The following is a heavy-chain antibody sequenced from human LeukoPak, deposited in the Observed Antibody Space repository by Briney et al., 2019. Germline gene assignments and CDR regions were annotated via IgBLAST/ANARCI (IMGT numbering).Heavy chain of an antibody. CDR1: GFTFSSYW. CDR2: IKQDGSEK. J-gene: IGHJ4*02. D-gene: IGHD5-24*01. Sequence: GGSLRLSCTASGFTFSSYWMSWGRQAPGKGLEWVANIKQDGSEKYYVDSVKGRFTISRDNAKNSLYLQMNSLRAEDTAVYYCAREERDGYNRYWGQGTLVTVSS. CDR3: AREERDGYNRY. V-gene: IGHV3-7*01.